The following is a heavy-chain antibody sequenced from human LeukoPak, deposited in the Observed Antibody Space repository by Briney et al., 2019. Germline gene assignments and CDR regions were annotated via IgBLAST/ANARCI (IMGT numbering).Heavy chain of an antibody. Sequence: PGGSLRLSCAASGFTFSSYSMNWVRQAPGKGLEWVSSIGSSSSYIYYADSVKGRFTISRDNAKNSLYLQMNSLRAEDTAVYYCARDDPAAYYYGSGSYYNPPFDYWGQGTLVTVSS. J-gene: IGHJ4*02. CDR1: GFTFSSYS. V-gene: IGHV3-21*01. CDR3: ARDDPAAYYYGSGSYYNPPFDY. D-gene: IGHD3-10*01. CDR2: IGSSSSYI.